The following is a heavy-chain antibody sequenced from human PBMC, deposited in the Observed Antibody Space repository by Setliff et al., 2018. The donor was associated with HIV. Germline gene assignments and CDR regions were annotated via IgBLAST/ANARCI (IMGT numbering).Heavy chain of an antibody. CDR1: GFTFSSYA. CDR2: IWYDGSNK. D-gene: IGHD3-22*01. Sequence: PGGSLRLSCEASGFTFSSYAMHWVRQAPGKGLEWVALIWYDGSNKYYADSVRGRFTISRDNSKNTLYLQMNSLRAEDTAVYYCAREEFDSTGANFDYWGQGTLVTVSS. J-gene: IGHJ4*02. CDR3: AREEFDSTGANFDY. V-gene: IGHV3-33*01.